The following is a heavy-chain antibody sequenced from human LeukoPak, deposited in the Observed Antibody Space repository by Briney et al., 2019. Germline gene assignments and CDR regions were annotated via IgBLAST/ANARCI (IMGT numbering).Heavy chain of an antibody. J-gene: IGHJ4*02. CDR3: ANTRKWEHYFDY. CDR1: GFTVSSNY. V-gene: IGHV3-66*01. CDR2: IYSGGST. Sequence: GGSLRLSCAASGFTVSSNYMSWVRQAPGKGLEWVSVIYSGGSTYYADSVKGRFTISRDNSKNTLYLQMNSLRAEDTAVYYCANTRKWEHYFDYWGQGTLVTVSS. D-gene: IGHD1-26*01.